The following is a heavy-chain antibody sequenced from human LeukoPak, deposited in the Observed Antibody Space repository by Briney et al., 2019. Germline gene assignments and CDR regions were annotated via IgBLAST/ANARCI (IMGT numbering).Heavy chain of an antibody. V-gene: IGHV3-7*01. Sequence: GGSLRLSCAASGFTFSSYWMSWVRQAPGKGLEWVANIKQDGSEKYYVDSVKGRFTISRDNAKNSLYLQMNSLRAEDTAGYYCARESGYDSTPLDYWGQGTLVTVSS. CDR1: GFTFSSYW. CDR3: ARESGYDSTPLDY. CDR2: IKQDGSEK. J-gene: IGHJ4*02. D-gene: IGHD5-12*01.